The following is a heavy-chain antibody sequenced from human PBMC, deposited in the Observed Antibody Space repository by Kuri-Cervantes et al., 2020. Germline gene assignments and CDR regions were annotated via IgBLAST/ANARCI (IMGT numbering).Heavy chain of an antibody. CDR1: GYTFSIYA. J-gene: IGHJ4*02. Sequence: ASVKVSCKASGYTFSIYAITWVRQAPGQGLEWMGWINPNNDNTNYAQILQGRVTMTTDTSTSTAYMEPRSLRSDDTAVYYCATSPMDRSGYYPDYWGQGTLVTVSS. CDR3: ATSPMDRSGYYPDY. CDR2: INPNNDNT. V-gene: IGHV1-18*01. D-gene: IGHD3-22*01.